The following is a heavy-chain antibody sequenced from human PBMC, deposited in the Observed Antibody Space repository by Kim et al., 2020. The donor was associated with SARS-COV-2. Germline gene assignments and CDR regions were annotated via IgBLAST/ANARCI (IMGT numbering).Heavy chain of an antibody. Sequence: GGSLRLSCAASGFTFSSYAMHWVRQASGKGLEWVAVISYDGSNKYYADSVKGRFTISRDNSKNTLYLQMNSLRAEDTAVYYCAREGCSRWWCPVSSASRWWDSSGFFDYWGQGTLVTVSS. J-gene: IGHJ4*02. V-gene: IGHV3-30*04. D-gene: IGHD3-22*01. CDR2: ISYDGSNK. CDR3: AREGCSRWWCPVSSASRWWDSSGFFDY. CDR1: GFTFSSYA.